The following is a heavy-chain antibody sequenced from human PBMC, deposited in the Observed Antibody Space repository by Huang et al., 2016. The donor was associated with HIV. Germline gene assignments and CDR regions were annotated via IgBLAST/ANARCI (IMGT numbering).Heavy chain of an antibody. CDR2: IKMEGRTT. V-gene: IGHV3-74*01. D-gene: IGHD2-15*01. Sequence: EEHLVESGGGLVQPGGSLRLSCEASGFKFSNYWMQWVRQAQGKGLMWVSSIKMEGRTTDYADSVKGRFTISRDNAKNTLYLQMSSLTAEDTAIYYCARAGGFEIWGQGTVVTVSS. CDR3: ARAGGFEI. CDR1: GFKFSNYW. J-gene: IGHJ3*02.